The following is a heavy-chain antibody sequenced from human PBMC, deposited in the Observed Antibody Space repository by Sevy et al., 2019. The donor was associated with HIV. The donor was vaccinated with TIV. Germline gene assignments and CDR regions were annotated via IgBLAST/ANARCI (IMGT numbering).Heavy chain of an antibody. D-gene: IGHD1-1*01. V-gene: IGHV4-61*03. CDR2: IYKGVST. Sequence: SETLSFTCSVSGGSVNSGVSYWSWIRQSPGMGLEWIAYIYKGVSTNYNPSLKSRVTISVDTSKNHFSLKLSSVTAADTAVYYCATNQGYPGDWFDPWGQGTPVTVSS. J-gene: IGHJ5*02. CDR1: GGSVNSGVSY. CDR3: ATNQGYPGDWFDP.